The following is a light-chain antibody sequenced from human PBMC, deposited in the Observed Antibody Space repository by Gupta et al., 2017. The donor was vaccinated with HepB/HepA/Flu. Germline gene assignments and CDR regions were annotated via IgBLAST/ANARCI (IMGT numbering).Light chain of an antibody. J-gene: IGKJ1*01. CDR2: DAS. V-gene: IGKV6-21*01. Sequence: EILLTQSPDFQSVTPKEKVTITCRASQSIGSSLHWYQQRPDQSPKLLIKDASQSFSGVPSRFSGSGSGTDFTLTINSREGEDAATYYCQQSSSLPNTFGQGTKVEIK. CDR1: QSIGSS. CDR3: QQSSSLPNT.